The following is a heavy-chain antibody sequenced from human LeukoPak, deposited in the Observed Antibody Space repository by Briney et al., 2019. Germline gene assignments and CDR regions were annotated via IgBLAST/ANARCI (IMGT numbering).Heavy chain of an antibody. CDR2: IYYSGST. Sequence: SETLSLTCTVSGGSISSSSYYWGWIRQPPGKGLEWIGSIYYSGSTYYNPSLKSRVTISVDTSKNQFSLKLSSVTAADTAVYYCARDGPAVAGTRPGGGNWFDPWGQGTLVTVSS. D-gene: IGHD6-19*01. CDR1: GGSISSSSYY. J-gene: IGHJ5*02. CDR3: ARDGPAVAGTRPGGGNWFDP. V-gene: IGHV4-39*07.